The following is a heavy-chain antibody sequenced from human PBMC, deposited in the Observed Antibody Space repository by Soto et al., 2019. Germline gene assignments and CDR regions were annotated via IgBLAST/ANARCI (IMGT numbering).Heavy chain of an antibody. CDR1: GGTFSSYA. V-gene: IGHV1-69*12. CDR3: AGVATVVKSFHYWYFDL. D-gene: IGHD2-15*01. Sequence: QVQLVQSGAEVKKPGSSVKVSCKASGGTFSSYAISWVRQAPGQGLEWMGGIIPIFGTANYAQKFQGRVTITADGSTSTAYMELSSLRSEDTAVYYCAGVATVVKSFHYWYFDLWGRGTLVTVSS. J-gene: IGHJ2*01. CDR2: IIPIFGTA.